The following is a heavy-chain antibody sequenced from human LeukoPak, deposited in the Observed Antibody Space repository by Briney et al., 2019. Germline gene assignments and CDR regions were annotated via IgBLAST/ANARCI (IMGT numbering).Heavy chain of an antibody. CDR2: IHYSGST. V-gene: IGHV4-39*07. CDR1: GGSISSSSYY. D-gene: IGHD6-19*01. Sequence: SETLSLTCTVSGGSISSSSYYWGWIRQPPGKGLEWIGSIHYSGSTNYNPSLKSRVTMSVDTSKNQFSLKQNSVTAADTAVYYCARSLSSGWFPFDYWGQGTLVTVSS. CDR3: ARSLSSGWFPFDY. J-gene: IGHJ4*02.